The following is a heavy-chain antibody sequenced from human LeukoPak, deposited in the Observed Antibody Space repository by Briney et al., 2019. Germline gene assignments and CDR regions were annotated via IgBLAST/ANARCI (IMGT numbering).Heavy chain of an antibody. D-gene: IGHD3-10*01. CDR3: AKDSGSGMNYYYYMDV. Sequence: ASVKVSCKASGYTFTSYYMHWVRQAPGQGLEWMGIINPSGGSTSYAQKLQGRVTMTRDMSTSTVYMELSSLRSEDTAVYYCAKDSGSGMNYYYYMDVWGKGTTVTISS. J-gene: IGHJ6*03. CDR1: GYTFTSYY. V-gene: IGHV1-46*01. CDR2: INPSGGST.